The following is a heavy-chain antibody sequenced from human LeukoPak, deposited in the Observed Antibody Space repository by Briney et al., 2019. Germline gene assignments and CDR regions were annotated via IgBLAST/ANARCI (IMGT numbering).Heavy chain of an antibody. J-gene: IGHJ4*02. CDR1: GFTFSNAW. Sequence: GGSLRLSCAASGFTFSNAWMSWVRQAPGKGLEWVGRIKSKTDGGTTDYAAPVKGRLTISRDDSKNTLYLQMNSLKTEDTAVYYCTTGITIFGVVTARDYWGQGTLVTVSS. CDR2: IKSKTDGGTT. CDR3: TTGITIFGVVTARDY. D-gene: IGHD3-3*01. V-gene: IGHV3-15*01.